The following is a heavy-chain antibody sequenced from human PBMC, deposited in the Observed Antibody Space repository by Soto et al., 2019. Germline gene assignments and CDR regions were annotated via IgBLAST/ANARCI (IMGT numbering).Heavy chain of an antibody. D-gene: IGHD3-16*02. CDR3: AKALGRSRDGVDV. CDR2: SGKHGNT. CDR1: GFTFTSHD. Sequence: PGGSLRLSCAASGFTFTSHDLCWVRQAPGKGLEWVSSSGKHGNTYYVDSVKGRFTISRDNSKNTLYLQMNSLRAEDTAVYYCAKALGRSRDGVDVWGQGTMVTVSS. V-gene: IGHV3-23*01. J-gene: IGHJ6*02.